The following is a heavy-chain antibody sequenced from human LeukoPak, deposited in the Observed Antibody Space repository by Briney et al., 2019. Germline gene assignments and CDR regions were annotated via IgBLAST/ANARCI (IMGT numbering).Heavy chain of an antibody. Sequence: GGSLRLSCAASGFTFNSYAMSWVRQAPGKGLEWVSAISGSGDSTYFAASVKGRFTISRDNSKNTLYLQMNSLRAEDTAVYYCAKAGGLMVYARELIDQWGQGALVTVSS. V-gene: IGHV3-23*01. CDR2: ISGSGDST. CDR3: AKAGGLMVYARELIDQ. CDR1: GFTFNSYA. D-gene: IGHD2-8*01. J-gene: IGHJ4*02.